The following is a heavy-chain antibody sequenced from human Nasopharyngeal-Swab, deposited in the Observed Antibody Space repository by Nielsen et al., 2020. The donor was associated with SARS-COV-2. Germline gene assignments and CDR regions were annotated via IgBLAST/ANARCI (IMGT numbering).Heavy chain of an antibody. CDR2: ISYDGSDK. J-gene: IGHJ4*02. V-gene: IGHV3-30*18. CDR3: AKARRTDTYGFECFDH. D-gene: IGHD5-18*01. CDR1: GFTFSFFG. Sequence: GGSLRLSCAASGFTFSFFGMHWVRQAPGKGLEWVATISYDGSDKRYVDSVKGRFTVSRDNARNSLYLQMDSLRAEDTALYYCAKARRTDTYGFECFDHWGQGTLVTVSS.